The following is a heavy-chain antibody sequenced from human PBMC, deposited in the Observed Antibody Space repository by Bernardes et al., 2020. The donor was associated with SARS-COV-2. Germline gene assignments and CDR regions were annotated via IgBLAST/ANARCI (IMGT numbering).Heavy chain of an antibody. Sequence: GGSLRLSCAASGFTVGNNYMSWVRQTPGKGLEWVSIIHNSGDTDYADSVKGRFVISREISKNTLYLEMNSLGVEDTAVYYCAREAGGSGIFYGLDVWGQGTTVTDSS. CDR3: AREAGGSGIFYGLDV. J-gene: IGHJ6*02. CDR2: IHNSGDT. V-gene: IGHV3-53*01. D-gene: IGHD2-15*01. CDR1: GFTVGNNY.